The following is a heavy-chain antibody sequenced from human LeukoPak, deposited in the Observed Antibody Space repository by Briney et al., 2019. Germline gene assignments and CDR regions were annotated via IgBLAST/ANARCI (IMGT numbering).Heavy chain of an antibody. D-gene: IGHD5-18*01. V-gene: IGHV3-7*01. J-gene: IGHJ4*02. CDR2: INQEWCDK. CDR1: RFILRGFC. Sequence: GVTLRLSCAASRFILRGFCVKGVPRPRGRGWVGVVIINQEWCDKYFLDPAKRRFTIHRDNAKNSLYVHMHTVRAEDAGVLRCARDPSRRYTYGYVDYWGQGTLVTVSS. CDR3: ARDPSRRYTYGYVDY.